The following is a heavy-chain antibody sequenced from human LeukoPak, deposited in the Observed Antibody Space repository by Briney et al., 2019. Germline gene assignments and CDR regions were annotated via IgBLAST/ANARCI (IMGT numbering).Heavy chain of an antibody. V-gene: IGHV4-4*02. CDR1: GGSITTTNY. CDR3: SRESGPFSPFGH. D-gene: IGHD1-26*01. Sequence: SETLSLTCGVSGGSITTTNYWSWVRQPPGQGLEWIGEISLSGHTSFNPSLKSRVTMSLDEPKNHLSLNLASVTAADTAVYYCSRESGPFSPFGHWGQGTLVTVTS. CDR2: ISLSGHT. J-gene: IGHJ4*02.